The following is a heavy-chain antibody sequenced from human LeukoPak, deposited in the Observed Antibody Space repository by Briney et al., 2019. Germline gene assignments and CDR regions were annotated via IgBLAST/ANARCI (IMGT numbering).Heavy chain of an antibody. V-gene: IGHV3-30*03. J-gene: IGHJ6*03. CDR1: GFTFSSYG. Sequence: GGSLRLPCAASGFTFSSYGMHWVRQAPGKGLEWVAVISYDGSNKYYADSVKGRFTISRDNAKNSLYLQMNSLRAEDTAVYYCAREERAAAGNYYYYYYMDVWSKGTTVTVSS. CDR2: ISYDGSNK. CDR3: AREERAAAGNYYYYYYMDV. D-gene: IGHD6-13*01.